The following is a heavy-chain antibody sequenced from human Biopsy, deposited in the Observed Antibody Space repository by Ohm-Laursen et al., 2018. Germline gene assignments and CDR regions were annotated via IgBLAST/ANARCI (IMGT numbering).Heavy chain of an antibody. CDR1: GGSISSYY. CDR2: IYYTGST. Sequence: SETLSLTCAVSGGSISSYYWSWIRQPPGKGLEWIGYIYYTGSTNYNPSLKSRVTISVDTSMNHFSLKLTSVTAADTAVYYCAKHGSGWTGDDAFHIWGQGTMVTVSS. D-gene: IGHD6-19*01. J-gene: IGHJ3*02. V-gene: IGHV4-59*08. CDR3: AKHGSGWTGDDAFHI.